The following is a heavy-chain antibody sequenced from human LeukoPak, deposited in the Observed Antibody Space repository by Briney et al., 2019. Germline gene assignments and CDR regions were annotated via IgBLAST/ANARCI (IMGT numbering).Heavy chain of an antibody. CDR2: TYYRSKWYN. V-gene: IGHV6-1*01. CDR1: GDSVPSNSAA. J-gene: IGHJ4*02. CDR3: ARDRFWYSSSWYYFDY. D-gene: IGHD6-13*01. Sequence: SQTLSLTCAISGDSVPSNSAAWNWIRQSPSRGLEWLGRTYYRSKWYNDYAVSVKSRITINPDTSKNQFSLQPNSVTPEDTAVYYCARDRFWYSSSWYYFDYWGQGTLVTVSS.